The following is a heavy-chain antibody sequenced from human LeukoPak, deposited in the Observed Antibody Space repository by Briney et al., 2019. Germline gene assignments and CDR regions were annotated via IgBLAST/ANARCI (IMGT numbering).Heavy chain of an antibody. D-gene: IGHD2-2*01. Sequence: GGSLRLSCAASGFTFDDYAMHWVRQAPGKGLEWVSGISWNSGSIGYADSVKGRFTISRDNAKNSLYLQMNSLRAEDTALYYCAKDRGSYCSSTGCSRALFQHWGQGTLVTVSS. V-gene: IGHV3-9*01. CDR3: AKDRGSYCSSTGCSRALFQH. CDR2: ISWNSGSI. J-gene: IGHJ1*01. CDR1: GFTFDDYA.